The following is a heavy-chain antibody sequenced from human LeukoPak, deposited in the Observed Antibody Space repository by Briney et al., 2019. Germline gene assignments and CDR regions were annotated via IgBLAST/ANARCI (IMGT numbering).Heavy chain of an antibody. Sequence: GGTLRLSCAASGFNFNTYSMNWVRHAPGKALEWVSSISSSSSHIYYADSLKGRFPIARDNAKNSLYLQMNSLRAEDTAVYYCARSSSEAIDIWGQGTMVTVSS. CDR3: ARSSSEAIDI. CDR2: ISSSSSHI. V-gene: IGHV3-21*01. CDR1: GFNFNTYS. J-gene: IGHJ3*02.